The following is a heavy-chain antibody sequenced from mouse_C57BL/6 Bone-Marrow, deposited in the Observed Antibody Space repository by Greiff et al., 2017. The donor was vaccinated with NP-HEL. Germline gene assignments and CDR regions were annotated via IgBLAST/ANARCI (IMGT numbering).Heavy chain of an antibody. J-gene: IGHJ2*01. V-gene: IGHV14-4*01. CDR3: TPLYCDGSSSYYFDD. CDR1: GFNIKDDY. Sequence: VQLQQSGAELVRPGASVKLSCTASGFNIKDDYMHWVKQRPEQGLEWIGWIDPENGDTEYASKFQGKATITADTSSNTAYLQLSSLTSEDTAVYYCTPLYCDGSSSYYFDDWGKGTTLTVSS. CDR2: IDPENGDT. D-gene: IGHD1-1*01.